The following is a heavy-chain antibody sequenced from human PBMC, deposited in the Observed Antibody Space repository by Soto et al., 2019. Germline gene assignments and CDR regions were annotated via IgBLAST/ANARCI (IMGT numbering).Heavy chain of an antibody. CDR2: ISWDGGSN. V-gene: IGHV3-43*01. CDR1: GFTFDDYG. D-gene: IGHD6-6*01. CDR3: FRGLDSSSSLDAFDI. Sequence: EVQLVESGGVVVQPGGSLRLSCAASGFTFDDYGMHWVRQAPGKGLEWVSLISWDGGSNYYADSVKGRFTISRDNSKNSLYLQMNSLRTEDTALYYCFRGLDSSSSLDAFDIWGQGTMVTASS. J-gene: IGHJ3*02.